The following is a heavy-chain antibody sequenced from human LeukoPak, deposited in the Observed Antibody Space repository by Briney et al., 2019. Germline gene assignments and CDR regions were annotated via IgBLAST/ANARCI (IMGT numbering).Heavy chain of an antibody. Sequence: GGSLRLSRAASGFTFDDYTMHWVRQAPGKGLEWVSLISWDGGSTYYADSVKGRFTISRDNSKNSLYLQMNSLRTEDTALYYCAKDYSSSWYTYYYGMDVWGQGTTVTVSS. V-gene: IGHV3-43*01. CDR2: ISWDGGST. J-gene: IGHJ6*02. D-gene: IGHD6-13*01. CDR1: GFTFDDYT. CDR3: AKDYSSSWYTYYYGMDV.